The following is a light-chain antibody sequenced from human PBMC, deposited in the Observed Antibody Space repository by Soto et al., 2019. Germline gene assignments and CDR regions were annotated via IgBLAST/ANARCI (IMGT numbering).Light chain of an antibody. V-gene: IGKV1-5*03. CDR2: LAS. Sequence: DIQMTQSPSSVSASGGDRVTITCRASQGIRTSLAWYQQKPEKAPKLLIYLASNLESGVPARFSGSGSATEFTLSISSLQPDDFATYYCQQYDSYSRTFGQGTKVDIK. CDR3: QQYDSYSRT. CDR1: QGIRTS. J-gene: IGKJ1*01.